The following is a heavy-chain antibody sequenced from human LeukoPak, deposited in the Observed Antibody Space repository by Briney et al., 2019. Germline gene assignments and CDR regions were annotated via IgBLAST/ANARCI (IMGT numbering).Heavy chain of an antibody. Sequence: GGSLRLSCVASGFTFSRHAMSWVHQAPGKGLEWVSSIDGSGDYTFCADSVKGRFTISRDNSKNTLYLQMNSLRAEDTALYYCAKRTSGYHGDDYWGQGTLVTVSS. CDR3: AKRTSGYHGDDY. V-gene: IGHV3-23*01. J-gene: IGHJ4*02. CDR1: GFTFSRHA. D-gene: IGHD3-3*01. CDR2: IDGSGDYT.